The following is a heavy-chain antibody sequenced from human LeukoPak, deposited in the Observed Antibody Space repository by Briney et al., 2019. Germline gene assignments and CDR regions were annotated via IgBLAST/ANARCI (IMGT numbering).Heavy chain of an antibody. CDR3: AGWDGSGSYYSEYYYYGMDV. D-gene: IGHD3-10*01. Sequence: ASVKVSCKASGYTFTNYYMLWVRQAPGQGIEWMGIINPSGGSTTYSQKFQGTVTMTRDTSTSTVYMELSSLRSEDTAVYYCAGWDGSGSYYSEYYYYGMDVWGQGTTVTVSS. J-gene: IGHJ6*02. V-gene: IGHV1-46*01. CDR1: GYTFTNYY. CDR2: INPSGGST.